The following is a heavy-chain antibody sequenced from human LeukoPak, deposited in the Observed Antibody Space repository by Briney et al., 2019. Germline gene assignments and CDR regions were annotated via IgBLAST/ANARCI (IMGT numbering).Heavy chain of an antibody. Sequence: PSETLSLTCTVSGGSISSGDYYWSWIRQPPGKGLEWIGYIYYSGSTYYNPSLKSRVTISVDTSKSQFSLKLSSVTAADTAVYYCARLYNSSGYADAFDIWGQGTMVTVSS. CDR1: GGSISSGDYY. J-gene: IGHJ3*02. D-gene: IGHD3-22*01. CDR3: ARLYNSSGYADAFDI. CDR2: IYYSGST. V-gene: IGHV4-30-4*01.